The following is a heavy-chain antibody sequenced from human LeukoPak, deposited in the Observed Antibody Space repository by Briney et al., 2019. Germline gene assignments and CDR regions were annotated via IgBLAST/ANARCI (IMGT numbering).Heavy chain of an antibody. Sequence: PSETLSLTCAVYGGSFSGYYWSWIRQPPGKGLEWIGEINHSGSTNYNPSLKSRVTISVDTSKNQFSLKLSSVTAADTAAYYCARASTIYRNWFDPWGQGTLVTVSS. J-gene: IGHJ5*02. V-gene: IGHV4-34*01. D-gene: IGHD5/OR15-5a*01. CDR2: INHSGST. CDR1: GGSFSGYY. CDR3: ARASTIYRNWFDP.